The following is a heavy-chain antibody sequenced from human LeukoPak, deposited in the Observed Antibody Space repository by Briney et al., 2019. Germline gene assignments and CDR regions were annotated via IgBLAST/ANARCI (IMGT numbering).Heavy chain of an antibody. CDR1: GFTFSSYE. CDR3: EAERSGWYEGVDY. CDR2: ISSSGSTI. Sequence: GGSLRLSCAASGFTFSSYEMNWVRQAPGKGLEWVSYISSSGSTIYYADSVKGRFTNSRDNAKNSLYLQMNSLRAEDTAVYYCEAERSGWYEGVDYWGQGTLVTVSS. V-gene: IGHV3-48*03. D-gene: IGHD6-19*01. J-gene: IGHJ4*02.